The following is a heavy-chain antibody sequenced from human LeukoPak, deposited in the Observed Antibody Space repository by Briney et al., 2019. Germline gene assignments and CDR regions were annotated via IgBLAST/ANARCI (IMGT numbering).Heavy chain of an antibody. Sequence: ASVKDSCKASGYTFTGYYMHWVRQAPGQGLEWMGWINPNSGGTNYAQKFQGRVTMTRDTSISTAYMELSRLRSDDTAVYYCARVPHYYDSSGAGMDVWGQGTTVTVSS. CDR1: GYTFTGYY. J-gene: IGHJ6*02. D-gene: IGHD3-22*01. CDR2: INPNSGGT. V-gene: IGHV1-2*02. CDR3: ARVPHYYDSSGAGMDV.